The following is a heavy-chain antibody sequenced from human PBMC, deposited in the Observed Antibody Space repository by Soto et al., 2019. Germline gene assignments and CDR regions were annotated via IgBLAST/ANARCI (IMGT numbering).Heavy chain of an antibody. J-gene: IGHJ6*02. D-gene: IGHD5-12*01. CDR2: ISSSSSTI. Sequence: GGSLRLSCAASGFTFSSYSMNWVRQAPGKGLEWVSYISSSSSTIYYADSVKGRFTISRDNAKNSLYLQMNSLRDEDTAVYYCASGWLPIYYYGMDVWGQGTTVTVSS. CDR3: ASGWLPIYYYGMDV. V-gene: IGHV3-48*02. CDR1: GFTFSSYS.